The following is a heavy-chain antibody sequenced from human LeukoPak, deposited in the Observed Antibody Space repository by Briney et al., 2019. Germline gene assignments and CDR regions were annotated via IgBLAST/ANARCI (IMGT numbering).Heavy chain of an antibody. V-gene: IGHV4-30-2*01. D-gene: IGHD2-8*02. CDR2: IYHSGST. CDR3: ARWSTGGTCFDY. CDR1: GGSISSGGYY. Sequence: PSQTLSLTCTVSGGSISSGGYYWSWIRQPPGKGLEWIGYIYHSGSTYYNPSLKSRVTISIDTSKNQFSLKLSSVTAADTAVYYCARWSTGGTCFDYWGQGTLVTVSS. J-gene: IGHJ4*02.